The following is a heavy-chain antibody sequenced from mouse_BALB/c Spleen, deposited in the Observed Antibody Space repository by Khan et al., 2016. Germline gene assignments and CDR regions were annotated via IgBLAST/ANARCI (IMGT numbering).Heavy chain of an antibody. CDR2: IDPANGNT. CDR3: ARSPYDYDVGFAY. CDR1: GFNIKDTY. Sequence: VQLKQSGAELVKPGASVKLSCTASGFNIKDTYMHWVKQRPEQGLEWIGRIDPANGNTKYDPKFQGKATTTADTSSNTAHLQLSSPTSEATAVYACARSPYDYDVGFAYWGQGTLVTVSS. D-gene: IGHD2-4*01. J-gene: IGHJ3*01. V-gene: IGHV14-3*02.